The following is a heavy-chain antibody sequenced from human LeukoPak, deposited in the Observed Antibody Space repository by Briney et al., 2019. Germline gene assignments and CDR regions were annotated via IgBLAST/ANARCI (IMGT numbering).Heavy chain of an antibody. CDR3: ARDSDRYFDWLFSHAFDI. J-gene: IGHJ3*02. CDR2: ISSSSSTI. V-gene: IGHV3-48*04. CDR1: GFTFSSYS. Sequence: PSGGSLRLSCAASGFTFSSYSMNWVRQAPGKGLEWVSYISSSSSTIYYADSVKGRFTISRDNAKNSLYLQMNSLRAEDTAVYYCARDSDRYFDWLFSHAFDIWGQGTMVTVSS. D-gene: IGHD3-9*01.